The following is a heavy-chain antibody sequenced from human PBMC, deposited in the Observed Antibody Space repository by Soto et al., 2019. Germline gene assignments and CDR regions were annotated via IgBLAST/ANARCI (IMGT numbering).Heavy chain of an antibody. CDR2: INHSGST. CDR3: ARCNDDYYYGMDV. V-gene: IGHV4-34*01. D-gene: IGHD1-1*01. Sequence: PSETLSFTCAVYGGSFSGYYWSWIRQPPGKGLEWIGEINHSGSTNYNPSLKSRVTISVDTSKNQFSLKLSSVTAADTAVYYCARCNDDYYYGMDVWGQGTTVTVSS. J-gene: IGHJ6*02. CDR1: GGSFSGYY.